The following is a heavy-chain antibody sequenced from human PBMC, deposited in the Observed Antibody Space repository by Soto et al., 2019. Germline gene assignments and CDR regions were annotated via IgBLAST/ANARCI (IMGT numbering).Heavy chain of an antibody. D-gene: IGHD3-3*01. CDR1: GGSMSSYY. CDR3: ARGQRFSDWFDP. J-gene: IGHJ5*02. CDR2: VYSSVGT. Sequence: PSETLSLTCTVSGGSMSSYYWTWIRQPAGKGLEWIGRVYSSVGTHYNPSLKSRVTISLDTSKKQFSLRLLSVTDADTAVYYCARGQRFSDWFDPWGQGTLVTVSS. V-gene: IGHV4-4*07.